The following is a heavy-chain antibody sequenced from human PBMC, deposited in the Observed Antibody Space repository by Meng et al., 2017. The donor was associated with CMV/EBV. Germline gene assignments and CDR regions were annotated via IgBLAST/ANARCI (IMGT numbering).Heavy chain of an antibody. CDR3: ARWEMVGAKSRFDY. Sequence: GESLKISCAASGFTFSSYSMAWVRQAPGKGLEWVSYITTSSSIMYYADSVKGRFTISRDNAKNSLYLQMNSLRAEDTAVYYCARWEMVGAKSRFDYWGQGTLVTVSS. CDR2: ITTSSSIM. J-gene: IGHJ4*02. CDR1: GFTFSSYS. D-gene: IGHD1-26*01. V-gene: IGHV3-48*04.